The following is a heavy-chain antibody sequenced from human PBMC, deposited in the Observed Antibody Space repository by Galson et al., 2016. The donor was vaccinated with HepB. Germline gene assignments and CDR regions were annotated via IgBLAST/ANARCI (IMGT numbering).Heavy chain of an antibody. CDR1: GFTFSTYS. V-gene: IGHV3-21*01. D-gene: IGHD3-16*01. J-gene: IGHJ2*01. CDR2: ISITRGDK. CDR3: ARPPEGDRRYFDL. Sequence: SLRLSCAASGFTFSTYSMNWVRQAPGKGLEWVSNISITRGDKYYADSLKGRVTISRDNAKNSLYLQMNSLRAEDTAVYYCARPPEGDRRYFDLWSRGTLGTVSS.